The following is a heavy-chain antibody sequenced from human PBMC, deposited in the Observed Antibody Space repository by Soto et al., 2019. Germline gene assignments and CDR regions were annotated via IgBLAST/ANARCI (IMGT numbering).Heavy chain of an antibody. CDR3: ARDYGSGLYYYMDV. CDR1: GGSFSGYY. J-gene: IGHJ6*03. D-gene: IGHD3-10*01. V-gene: IGHV4-34*01. CDR2: INHSGST. Sequence: QVQLQQWGAGLLKPSETLSLTCAVYGGSFSGYYWSWIRQPPGKGLEWIGEINHSGSTNYNPSLKIRVTISVDTSKNQFSLKLSSVTAADTAVYYCARDYGSGLYYYMDVWGKGTTVTVSS.